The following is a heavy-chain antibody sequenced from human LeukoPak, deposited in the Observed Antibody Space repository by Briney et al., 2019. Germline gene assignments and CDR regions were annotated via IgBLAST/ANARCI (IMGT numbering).Heavy chain of an antibody. CDR3: ASGGSYYVYYYYMDV. Sequence: GGSLRLSCAASGFTFSSYWMSWVRQAPGKGLEWVANIKEDGNEIYYVDSVKGRFTISRDNAKSSLYLQMNSLRAEDTAVYYCASGGSYYVYYYYMDVWGKGTTVTVSS. J-gene: IGHJ6*03. D-gene: IGHD1-26*01. CDR1: GFTFSSYW. CDR2: IKEDGNEI. V-gene: IGHV3-7*01.